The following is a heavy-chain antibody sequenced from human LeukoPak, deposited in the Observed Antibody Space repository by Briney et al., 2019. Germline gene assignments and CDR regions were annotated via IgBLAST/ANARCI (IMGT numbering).Heavy chain of an antibody. V-gene: IGHV1-2*04. D-gene: IGHD3-22*01. CDR1: GYTFTGYY. J-gene: IGHJ4*02. Sequence: SVKVSCKASGYTFTGYYMHWVRQAPGQGLEWMGWINPNSGGTNYAQKFQGWVTMTRDTSISTAYMELSSLRSEDTAVYYCAREALYYYDSSGYYSYFDYWGQGTLVTVSS. CDR2: INPNSGGT. CDR3: AREALYYYDSSGYYSYFDY.